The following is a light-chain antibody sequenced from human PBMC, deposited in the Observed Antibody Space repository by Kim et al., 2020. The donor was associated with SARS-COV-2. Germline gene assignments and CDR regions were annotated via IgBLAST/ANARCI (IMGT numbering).Light chain of an antibody. CDR2: GAS. J-gene: IGKJ5*01. Sequence: EIVLTQSPGSLSLSPGERATLSCRASQSVTSSYVAWYQHKPDQAPRLLIYGASSRATGIPDRVSGRGSGTDFTLTISRLEPEDFAVYYCQQFGASPITFGQGTRLEIK. CDR1: QSVTSSY. CDR3: QQFGASPIT. V-gene: IGKV3-20*01.